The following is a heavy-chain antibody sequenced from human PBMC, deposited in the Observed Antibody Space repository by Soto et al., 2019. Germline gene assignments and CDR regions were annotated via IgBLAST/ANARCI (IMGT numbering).Heavy chain of an antibody. CDR2: ISSDGSTK. J-gene: IGHJ4*02. CDR3: ATPRQPTAKIFDY. D-gene: IGHD5-18*01. Sequence: QVQLVESGGGVVQPGMSLRLSCAASGFTFRSNFMHWVRQAPGKGLQWVAVISSDGSTKNYADSVKGLFTISRDNAKNTVYLEMISLRGEVTAVYYCATPRQPTAKIFDYWGQGALVTVSS. CDR1: GFTFRSNF. V-gene: IGHV3-30-3*01.